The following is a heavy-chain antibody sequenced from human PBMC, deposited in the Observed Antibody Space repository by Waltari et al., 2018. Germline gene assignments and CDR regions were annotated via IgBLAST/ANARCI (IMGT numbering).Heavy chain of an antibody. V-gene: IGHV1-69*01. CDR3: ARGPSRRGMATTRSFDY. CDR2: VIPIFGTA. D-gene: IGHD1-1*01. J-gene: IGHJ4*02. Sequence: QVQLVQSGAEVKKPGSSVKVSCKASGGTFSSYAISWVRQATGQGLEWMGGVIPIFGTANYAQKFQGRVTITADESTSTAYMELSSLRSEDTAVYYCARGPSRRGMATTRSFDYWGQGTLVTVSS. CDR1: GGTFSSYA.